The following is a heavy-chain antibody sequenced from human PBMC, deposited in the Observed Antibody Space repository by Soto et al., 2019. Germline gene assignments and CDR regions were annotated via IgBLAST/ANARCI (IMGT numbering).Heavy chain of an antibody. CDR1: GDSITSRNW. D-gene: IGHD1-26*01. V-gene: IGHV4-4*02. CDR2: IFHGGST. Sequence: PSETLSLTCTVSGDSITSRNWWSWVRQSPEKGLEWIGEIFHGGSTNYNPSLKSRVTISVDKSRNQFSLIVNSVTAADTAVYYCARHSSLPREEYFDSWGQGTLVTV. CDR3: ARHSSLPREEYFDS. J-gene: IGHJ4*02.